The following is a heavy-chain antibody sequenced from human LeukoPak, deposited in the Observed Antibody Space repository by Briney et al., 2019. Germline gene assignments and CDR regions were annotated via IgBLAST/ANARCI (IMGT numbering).Heavy chain of an antibody. CDR3: ARDLSGTAMVGAVFDY. CDR2: IYTSGST. Sequence: SETLSLTCTVSGGSISSYFWSWIRQPAGKGREWIGRIYTSGSTNYNPSLKSRVTISVDTSKNQFSLKLSSVTAADTAVYYCARDLSGTAMVGAVFDYWGQGTLVTVSS. D-gene: IGHD5-18*01. V-gene: IGHV4-4*07. CDR1: GGSISSYF. J-gene: IGHJ4*02.